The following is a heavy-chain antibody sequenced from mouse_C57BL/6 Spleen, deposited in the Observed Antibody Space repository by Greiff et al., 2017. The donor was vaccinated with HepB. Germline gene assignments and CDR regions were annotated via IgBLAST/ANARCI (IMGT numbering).Heavy chain of an antibody. CDR1: GYAFSSYW. Sequence: QVQLKESGAELVKPGASVKISCKASGYAFSSYWMNWVKQRPGKGLEWIGQIYPGDGDTNYNGKFKGKATLTADTSSSTAYMQLSSLTSEDSAVYFCARRSGTGYFDVWGTGTTVTVSS. J-gene: IGHJ1*03. V-gene: IGHV1-80*01. CDR3: ARRSGTGYFDV. D-gene: IGHD4-1*01. CDR2: IYPGDGDT.